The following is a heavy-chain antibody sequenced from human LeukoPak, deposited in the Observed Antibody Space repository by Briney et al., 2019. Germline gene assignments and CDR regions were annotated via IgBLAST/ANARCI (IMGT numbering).Heavy chain of an antibody. CDR2: LSFDGSDK. CDR1: GFTFSTYS. J-gene: IGHJ4*02. D-gene: IGHD2-15*01. CDR3: ARDLSSQLLLFEY. V-gene: IGHV3-30-3*01. Sequence: PGGSLRLSCAGSGFTFSTYSMHWVRQAPGKGLEWVAGLSFDGSDKHFADSVKGRFTISRDNSKNTLYLQMNSLRPEDTAVYFCARDLSSQLLLFEYWGQGTLATVSS.